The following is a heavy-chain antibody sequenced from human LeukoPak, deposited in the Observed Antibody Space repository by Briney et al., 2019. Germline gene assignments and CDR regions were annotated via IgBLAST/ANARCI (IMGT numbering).Heavy chain of an antibody. CDR2: IRSKAYGGTT. J-gene: IGHJ6*02. Sequence: GRSLRLSCTASGFTFGDHAMSWVCQAPGKGLEWVGFIRSKAYGGTTEYAASVKGRFTISRDDSKSIAYLQMNSQKTEDTAVYYYTRGPIQQWLYYGMDVWGQGTTVTVSS. V-gene: IGHV3-49*04. D-gene: IGHD5-18*01. CDR1: GFTFGDHA. CDR3: TRGPIQQWLYYGMDV.